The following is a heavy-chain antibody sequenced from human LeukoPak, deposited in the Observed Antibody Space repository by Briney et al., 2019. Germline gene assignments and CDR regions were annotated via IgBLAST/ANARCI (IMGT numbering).Heavy chain of an antibody. V-gene: IGHV3-48*04. Sequence: GGSLRLSCAASGFTFSSYSMNWVRQAPGKGLEWVSYISSSSSTIYYADSVKGRFTISRDNAKNSLYLQMNSLRAEDTAVYYCARGASSSWYRGPFAYWGQGTLVTVPS. J-gene: IGHJ4*02. CDR1: GFTFSSYS. D-gene: IGHD6-13*01. CDR2: ISSSSSTI. CDR3: ARGASSSWYRGPFAY.